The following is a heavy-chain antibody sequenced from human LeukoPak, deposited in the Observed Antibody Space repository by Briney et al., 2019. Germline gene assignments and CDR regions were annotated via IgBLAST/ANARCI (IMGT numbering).Heavy chain of an antibody. J-gene: IGHJ4*02. D-gene: IGHD1-26*01. CDR1: GGAFSSYA. CDR3: ARERSVGRLQWELLYYFDY. CDR2: IIPIFGTA. V-gene: IGHV1-69*13. Sequence: ASVKVSCKASGGAFSSYAISWVRQAPGQGLEWMGGIIPIFGTANYAQKFQGRVTITADESTSTAYMELSSLRSEDTAVCYCARERSVGRLQWELLYYFDYWGQGTLVTVSS.